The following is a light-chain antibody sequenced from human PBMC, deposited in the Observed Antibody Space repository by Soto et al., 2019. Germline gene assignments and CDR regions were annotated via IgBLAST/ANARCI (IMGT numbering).Light chain of an antibody. CDR3: QQYGSSSGLT. Sequence: DIVLTQSPGTLSLSPGQRATLSCRASQTVTTFYLAWYQQKPGQAPRLLIYGASSRATGIPYRFSGSGSGTDFTLTISRLEPEDCAVYYCQQYGSSSGLTFGGGTKVEL. J-gene: IGKJ4*01. CDR2: GAS. V-gene: IGKV3-20*01. CDR1: QTVTTFY.